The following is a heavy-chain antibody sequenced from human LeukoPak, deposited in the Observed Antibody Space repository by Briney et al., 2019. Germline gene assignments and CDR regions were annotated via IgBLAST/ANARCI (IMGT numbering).Heavy chain of an antibody. CDR2: ISSRSRTT. D-gene: IGHD6-6*01. Sequence: GGSLRLSCAASGFTFSSHWMTWVRQAPGKGLAWIAYISSRSRTTHYADSVKGRFTISRDNAKSSLFLQMDSLRAEDTAVYYCARHSQQLVFSPFDYWGQGTLVTVSS. J-gene: IGHJ4*02. V-gene: IGHV3-48*04. CDR1: GFTFSSHW. CDR3: ARHSQQLVFSPFDY.